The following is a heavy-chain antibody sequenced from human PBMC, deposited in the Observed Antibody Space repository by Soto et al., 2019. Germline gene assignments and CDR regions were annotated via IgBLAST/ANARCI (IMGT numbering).Heavy chain of an antibody. CDR2: INHSGST. D-gene: IGHD1-26*01. Sequence: QVQLQQWGAGLLKPSETLSLTCAVYGGSFSGYYWSWIRQPPGKGLEWIGEINHSGSTNYNPSPKSRVTITVDPSKDQLSLKLSSVAAAGTAVDYCASMGGSYHFDYWGQGTLVTVSS. CDR3: ASMGGSYHFDY. CDR1: GGSFSGYY. V-gene: IGHV4-34*01. J-gene: IGHJ4*02.